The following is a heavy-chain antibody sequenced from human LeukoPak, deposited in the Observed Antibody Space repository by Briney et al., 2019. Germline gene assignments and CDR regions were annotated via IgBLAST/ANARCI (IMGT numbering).Heavy chain of an antibody. CDR3: ATQAGYSTGWYGRYYFDH. J-gene: IGHJ4*02. CDR2: IAVYNGDT. D-gene: IGHD6-19*01. Sequence: ASVKVSCKASGYTFTSYGISWVRQAPGQGPEWMGWIAVYNGDTKFLQKFQGRVTLTTDASTNTAYMELRSLTSDDTAVYYCATQAGYSTGWYGRYYFDHWGQGTPVTVSA. V-gene: IGHV1-18*01. CDR1: GYTFTSYG.